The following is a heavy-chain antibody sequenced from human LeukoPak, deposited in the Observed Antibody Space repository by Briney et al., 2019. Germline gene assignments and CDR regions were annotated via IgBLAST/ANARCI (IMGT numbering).Heavy chain of an antibody. CDR1: GDSVSSNSAA. J-gene: IGHJ1*01. Sequence: SQTLSLTCAISGDSVSSNSAAWNWIRQSPSRGLERLGRTYYRSKWYNDYAVSVKSQITINPDTSKNQFSLQLNSVTPEDTAVYYCARDTVGATLGYFQHWGQGTLVTVSS. CDR3: ARDTVGATLGYFQH. V-gene: IGHV6-1*01. D-gene: IGHD1-26*01. CDR2: TYYRSKWYN.